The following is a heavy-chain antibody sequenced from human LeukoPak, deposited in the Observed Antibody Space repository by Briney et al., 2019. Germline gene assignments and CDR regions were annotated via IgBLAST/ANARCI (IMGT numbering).Heavy chain of an antibody. J-gene: IGHJ5*02. CDR3: AKGPVAGTRSWFDP. V-gene: IGHV3-23*01. CDR1: GFTFSSYA. D-gene: IGHD6-19*01. Sequence: SGGSLRLSCAASGFTFSSYAMSWVRQAPGKGLEWVSAISGSGGSTYYADSVKGRFTISRDNSKNTLYLQMNSLRAEDTAVYYCAKGPVAGTRSWFDPWGQGTLVTVSS. CDR2: ISGSGGST.